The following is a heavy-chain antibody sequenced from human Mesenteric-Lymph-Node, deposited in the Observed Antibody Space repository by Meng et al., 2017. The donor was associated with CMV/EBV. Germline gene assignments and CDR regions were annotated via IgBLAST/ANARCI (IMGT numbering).Heavy chain of an antibody. D-gene: IGHD6-19*01. J-gene: IGHJ4*02. Sequence: SETLSLTCSVSGAFFSTYYWTWIRQSPGKGLEWIGYISYIGSTYYNPSLKSRVTISVDTSKNQFSLKLSSVTAADTAVYYCASLGIAVAGRWGQGTLVTVSS. CDR1: GAFFSTYY. V-gene: IGHV4-59*08. CDR3: ASLGIAVAGR. CDR2: ISYIGST.